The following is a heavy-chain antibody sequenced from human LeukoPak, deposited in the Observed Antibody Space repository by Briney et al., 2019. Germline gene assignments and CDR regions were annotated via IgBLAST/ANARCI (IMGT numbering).Heavy chain of an antibody. CDR1: GFTFSNAW. CDR3: TTGITMVRGVIHLIDY. J-gene: IGHJ4*02. CDR2: IKSKTDGGTT. Sequence: GGSLALFCAASGFTFSNAWMSWVGQAPGKGLEWVGRIKSKTDGGTTDYAAPVKGRVTISRDDSRNTLYLQMNSLKTEDKAVNYCTTGITMVRGVIHLIDYWGQGALVTVSS. D-gene: IGHD3-10*01. V-gene: IGHV3-15*01.